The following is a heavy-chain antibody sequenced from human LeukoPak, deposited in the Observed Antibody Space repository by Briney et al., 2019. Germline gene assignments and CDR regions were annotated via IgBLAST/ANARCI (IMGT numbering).Heavy chain of an antibody. CDR2: IKSKTDGGTT. V-gene: IGHV3-15*01. D-gene: IGHD2-21*02. CDR1: GFTFSNAW. Sequence: PGGSLRLSFAASGFTFSNAWMSWVRQAPGKGLEWVGRIKSKTDGGTTDYAAPVKGRFIISRDDSKNTLYLQMNSLKTEDTAVYYCTTAMVVTAILYFQHWGQGTLVTVSS. CDR3: TTAMVVTAILYFQH. J-gene: IGHJ1*01.